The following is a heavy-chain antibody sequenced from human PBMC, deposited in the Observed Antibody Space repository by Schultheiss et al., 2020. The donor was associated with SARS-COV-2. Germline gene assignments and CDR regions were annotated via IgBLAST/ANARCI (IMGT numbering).Heavy chain of an antibody. J-gene: IGHJ4*02. V-gene: IGHV3-9*01. CDR3: AKAGEAVSRDY. CDR1: GFTFSSYD. Sequence: GGSLRLSCAASGFTFSSYDMHWVRQATGKGLEWVSGISWNSGSIGYADFVKGRFTISSDNAKNSLYLQMNSLRAEDTAVYYCAKAGEAVSRDYWGQGTLVTGSS. CDR2: ISWNSGSI. D-gene: IGHD5/OR15-5a*01.